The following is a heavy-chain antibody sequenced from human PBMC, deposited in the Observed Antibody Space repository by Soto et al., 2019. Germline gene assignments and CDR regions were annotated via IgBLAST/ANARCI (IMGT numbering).Heavy chain of an antibody. V-gene: IGHV3-72*01. CDR1: GFSFSDHY. CDR3: ARAGDTTGYSLGYD. CDR2: TRNKANSYTT. Sequence: EVQLVESGGGLVQPGGSLRLSCAASGFSFSDHYMDWVRQAPGKGLEWVGRTRNKANSYTTAYAASVKGRFTILRDDSKNALYLQMNSLKTEDTAVYYCARAGDTTGYSLGYDWGQGTLVTVSS. J-gene: IGHJ4*02. D-gene: IGHD3-22*01.